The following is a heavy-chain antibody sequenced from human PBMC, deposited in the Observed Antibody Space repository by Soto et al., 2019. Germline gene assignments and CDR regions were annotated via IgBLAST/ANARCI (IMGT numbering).Heavy chain of an antibody. CDR2: IWFDGSDK. Sequence: QVQLVECGGGVVQPGRSLRLSCAASGFTFSNYGMHWVRQAPGKGLEWVALIWFDGSDKYYADSVKGRFTMSRDNSKNTLYLQMNSLRAEDTAVYYCAREVSPSAPYYYYYGMDVWGQGTTVTVSS. D-gene: IGHD2-8*01. V-gene: IGHV3-33*01. J-gene: IGHJ6*02. CDR3: AREVSPSAPYYYYYGMDV. CDR1: GFTFSNYG.